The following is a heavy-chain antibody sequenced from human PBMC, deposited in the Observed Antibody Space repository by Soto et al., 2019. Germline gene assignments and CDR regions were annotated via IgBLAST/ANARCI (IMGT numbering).Heavy chain of an antibody. CDR2: ISAYNGNT. J-gene: IGHJ6*02. Sequence: ASVKVSCKASGYTFTSYGISWVRQAPGQGLEWMGWISAYNGNTNYAQKLQGRVTMTTDTSTSTAYMELRSLRSDDTAVYYCARDPGYSSSSQPPTGFSSYYYYYYYGMDVSGQGTTVTVSS. V-gene: IGHV1-18*01. D-gene: IGHD6-6*01. CDR3: ARDPGYSSSSQPPTGFSSYYYYYYYGMDV. CDR1: GYTFTSYG.